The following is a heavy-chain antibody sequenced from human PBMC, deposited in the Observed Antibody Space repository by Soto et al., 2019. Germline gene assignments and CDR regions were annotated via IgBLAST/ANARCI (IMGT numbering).Heavy chain of an antibody. V-gene: IGHV1-18*01. CDR3: ARVEGGDIELVPAGKDPFDAFEI. CDR2: ISPYDGNT. D-gene: IGHD2-2*01. J-gene: IGHJ3*02. CDR1: GYTFTSYV. Sequence: QVQLVQSGAEVKKPGASVKVSCKASGYTFTSYVITWVRQAPGQGLEWMGWISPYDGNTKYAQKLQGRVPMTTDTFTTKAYMELRSLRSDDTAVYYCARVEGGDIELVPAGKDPFDAFEIWGQGTMVTVSS.